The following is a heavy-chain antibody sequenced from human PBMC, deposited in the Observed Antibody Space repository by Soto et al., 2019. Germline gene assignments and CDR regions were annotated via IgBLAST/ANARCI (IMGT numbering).Heavy chain of an antibody. J-gene: IGHJ6*02. Sequence: EVQLVESGGGLVQPGKSLRLSCATSGFTFDDYGMHWVRQAPGKGLEWVSGISRNSNNIGYADSVKGRFTISRDDAKKILYLQMSSLRTEDTALYYCARGISDVFTGSRYYFYFGMDVWGQGTTVTVSS. CDR1: GFTFDDYG. CDR3: ARGISDVFTGSRYYFYFGMDV. D-gene: IGHD3-9*01. CDR2: ISRNSNNI. V-gene: IGHV3-9*01.